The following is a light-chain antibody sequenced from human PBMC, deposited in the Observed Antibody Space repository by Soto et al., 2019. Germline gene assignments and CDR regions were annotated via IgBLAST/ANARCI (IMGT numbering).Light chain of an antibody. J-gene: IGKJ3*01. CDR2: AAS. V-gene: IGKV3-15*01. CDR3: QQYNNWPPGVT. CDR1: QSVSSN. Sequence: EIVMTQSPATLSVSPGERATLSCRASQSVSSNLAWYQQKPGQAPRLLIYAASTRATGVPARFSGSGSGTEFTLTISSLQSEDLAVYYCQQYNNWPPGVTFGPGTKVDIK.